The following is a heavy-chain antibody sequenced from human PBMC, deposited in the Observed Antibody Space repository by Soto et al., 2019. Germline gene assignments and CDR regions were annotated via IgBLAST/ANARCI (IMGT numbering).Heavy chain of an antibody. Sequence: PGGSLRLSCAASGFIFTNAWMSWVRQAPGKGLEWVGLIKSKSDGGTTDYAAPVKGRITILRDDSKNTLYLQMNSLKTEDTAVYCCTTDRLNVDPGAFDIWGQGTMATAS. D-gene: IGHD2-8*01. CDR1: GFIFTNAW. V-gene: IGHV3-15*01. CDR2: IKSKSDGGTT. CDR3: TTDRLNVDPGAFDI. J-gene: IGHJ3*02.